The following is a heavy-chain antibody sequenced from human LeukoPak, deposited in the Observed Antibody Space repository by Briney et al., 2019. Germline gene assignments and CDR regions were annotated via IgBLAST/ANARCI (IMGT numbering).Heavy chain of an antibody. V-gene: IGHV4-4*09. CDR3: AGDPNLALFDN. J-gene: IGHJ4*02. CDR1: GASISSYY. Sequence: SETLSLTCTVSGASISSYYWSWIRQPPGKGLEWIGYISTSGSTNYNPSLKSRVTISVDTSKNQFSLKLSSVTAADTAVYYCAGDPNLALFDNWGQGTLVTVSS. CDR2: ISTSGST.